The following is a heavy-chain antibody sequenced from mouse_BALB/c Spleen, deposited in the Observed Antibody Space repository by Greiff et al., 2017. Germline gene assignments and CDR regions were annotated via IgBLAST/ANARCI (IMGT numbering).Heavy chain of an antibody. Sequence: VQLQQSGAELVKPGASVKLSCTASGFNIKDTYMHWVKQRPEQGLEWIGRIDPANGNTKYDPKFQGKATITADTSSITAYLQLSSLTSEDTAVYYCARRAIYYGYACFAYWGPGTLVTVSA. D-gene: IGHD2-2*01. CDR2: IDPANGNT. J-gene: IGHJ3*01. CDR3: ARRAIYYGYACFAY. V-gene: IGHV14-3*02. CDR1: GFNIKDTY.